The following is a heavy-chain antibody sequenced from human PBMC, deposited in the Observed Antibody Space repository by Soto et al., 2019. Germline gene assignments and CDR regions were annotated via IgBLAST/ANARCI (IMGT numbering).Heavy chain of an antibody. Sequence: SETLSLTCTVSGGSISSGGYYWSWIRQHPGKGLEWIGYIYYSGSTYYNPSLKSRVAISVDTSKDQFSLKLSSVAAADTAVYYCARDFTDSSGPTLGMGVWGQGTTVTVSS. CDR2: IYYSGST. J-gene: IGHJ6*02. CDR1: GGSISSGGYY. D-gene: IGHD6-19*01. CDR3: ARDFTDSSGPTLGMGV. V-gene: IGHV4-31*03.